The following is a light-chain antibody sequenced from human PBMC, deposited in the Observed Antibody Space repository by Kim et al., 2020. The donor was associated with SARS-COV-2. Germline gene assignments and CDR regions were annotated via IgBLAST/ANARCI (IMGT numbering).Light chain of an antibody. CDR1: EKITTW. CDR2: KTS. V-gene: IGKV1-5*03. Sequence: DIQMTQSPSTLSASVGDRVTITCRASEKITTWLAWYQQKPGKAPKLLIYKTSTLENGVSSRFSGSGSGTEFTLTISSLQPDDFATYYCQHFDIFGQGTKLEI. J-gene: IGKJ2*01. CDR3: QHFDI.